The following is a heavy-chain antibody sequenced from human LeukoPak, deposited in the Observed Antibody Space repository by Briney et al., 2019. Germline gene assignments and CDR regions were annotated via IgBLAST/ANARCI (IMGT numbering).Heavy chain of an antibody. CDR3: ARDLSSSWTTIDY. Sequence: GRSLRLSCAASGFTFSSYAMHWVRQAPGKGLEWVAVISYDGSNKYYADSVKGRFTISRDNSKNTLYLQMNSLSAEDTAVYYCARDLSSSWTTIDYWGQGTLVTVSS. D-gene: IGHD6-13*01. V-gene: IGHV3-30*04. CDR2: ISYDGSNK. J-gene: IGHJ4*02. CDR1: GFTFSSYA.